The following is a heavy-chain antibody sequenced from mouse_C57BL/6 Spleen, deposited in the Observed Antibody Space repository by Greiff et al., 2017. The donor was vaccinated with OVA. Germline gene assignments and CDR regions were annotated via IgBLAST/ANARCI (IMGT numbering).Heavy chain of an antibody. CDR1: GFSLTSYG. V-gene: IGHV2-2*01. CDR3: AISTMITPYYAMDY. D-gene: IGHD2-4*01. J-gene: IGHJ4*01. Sequence: QVQLKESGPGLVQPSQSLSITCTVSGFSLTSYGVHWVRQSPGKGLEWLGVIWSGGSTDYNAAFISRLSISKDNSKSQVFFKMNSLQADDTAIDYCAISTMITPYYAMDYWGQGTSVTVSS. CDR2: IWSGGST.